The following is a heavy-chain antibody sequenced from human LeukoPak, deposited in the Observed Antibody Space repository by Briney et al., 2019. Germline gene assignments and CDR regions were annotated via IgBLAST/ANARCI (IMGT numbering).Heavy chain of an antibody. CDR2: FDPEDGET. V-gene: IGHV1-24*01. J-gene: IGHJ4*02. CDR1: GYTLTELS. CDR3: ATVNSSGWYSSLYYFDY. D-gene: IGHD6-19*01. Sequence: ASVKVSCKVSGYTLTELSMHWVRQAPGKGVEGMGGFDPEDGETIYAQKFQGRVTMTEDTSTDTAYMELSSLRSEDTAVYYCATVNSSGWYSSLYYFDYWGQGTLVTVSS.